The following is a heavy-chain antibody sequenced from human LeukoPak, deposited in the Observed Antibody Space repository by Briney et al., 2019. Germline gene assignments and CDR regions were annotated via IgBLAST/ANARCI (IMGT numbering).Heavy chain of an antibody. CDR3: ARVPGSSGWNYYFDY. CDR1: GXTFSSHE. V-gene: IGHV3-48*03. D-gene: IGHD6-19*01. Sequence: GGSLRLSCAASGXTFSSHEMNWVRQAPGKGLEWVSYISSSGSTVHYADSVKGRFTISRDNTKNSLFLQMNSLRAEDTAVYYCARVPGSSGWNYYFDYWGQGTLVTVSS. CDR2: ISSSGSTV. J-gene: IGHJ4*02.